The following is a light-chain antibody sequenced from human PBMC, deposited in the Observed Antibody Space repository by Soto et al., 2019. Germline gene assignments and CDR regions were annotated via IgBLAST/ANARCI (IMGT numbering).Light chain of an antibody. CDR3: QQSYSTLYT. V-gene: IGKV1-39*01. CDR2: AAS. Sequence: DIQMTQSPSSLSASVGDRVTITCRASQSISSYLNWYQQKPGKAPKLLIYAASRLQSVVPSRFSGSGSGTDFTLTISSLQPEYFATYDGQQSYSTLYTFGQGTKLEIK. CDR1: QSISSY. J-gene: IGKJ2*01.